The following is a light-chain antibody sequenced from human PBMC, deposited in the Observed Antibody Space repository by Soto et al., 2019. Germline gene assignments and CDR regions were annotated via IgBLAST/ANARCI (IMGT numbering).Light chain of an antibody. CDR1: SSDVGGYNY. J-gene: IGLJ2*01. V-gene: IGLV2-14*01. Sequence: QSALTQPASVSGSPGQSITISCTGTSSDVGGYNYVSWYQQPPGKAPKLMIYDVSNRPSGVSNRFSGSKSRNTASLTISGLQAEDEAYYYCSSYTSSSTLVFGGGTKVTVL. CDR3: SSYTSSSTLV. CDR2: DVS.